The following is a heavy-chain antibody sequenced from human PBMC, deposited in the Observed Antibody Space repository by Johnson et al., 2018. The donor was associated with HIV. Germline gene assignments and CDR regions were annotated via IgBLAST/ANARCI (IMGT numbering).Heavy chain of an antibody. CDR1: GFTFSRFA. Sequence: QMQLVESGGDVVQPERSLRLSCATSGFTFSRFAMHWVRQAPGRGLEWVAVLWNDGNNEYYSDSVQGRFSISTDNSKNTLYLQMNSLRAEDTAVYYCARVRRSGTYYVDAFDIWGQGTMVTVSS. D-gene: IGHD1-26*01. J-gene: IGHJ3*02. V-gene: IGHV3-33*08. CDR2: LWNDGNNE. CDR3: ARVRRSGTYYVDAFDI.